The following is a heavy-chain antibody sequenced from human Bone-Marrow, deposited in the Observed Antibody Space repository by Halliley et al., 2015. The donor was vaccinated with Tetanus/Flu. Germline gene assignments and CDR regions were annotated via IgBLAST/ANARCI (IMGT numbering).Heavy chain of an antibody. J-gene: IGHJ4*02. CDR2: IKQDGSEK. D-gene: IGHD3-16*01. V-gene: IGHV3-7*01. CDR1: GFTFNMYW. CDR3: ARDKDYDYVWGSYSLEY. Sequence: AVSGFTFNMYWMSWVRQAPGKGLEWVANIKQDGSEKHYVDSVKGRFTISRDSARNSLYLQMNSLRADDTAVYYCARDKDYDYVWGSYSLEYWGQGTLVTVSS.